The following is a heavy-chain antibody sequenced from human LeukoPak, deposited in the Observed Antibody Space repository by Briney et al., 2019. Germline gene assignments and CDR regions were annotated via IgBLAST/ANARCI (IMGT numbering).Heavy chain of an antibody. CDR3: ALNVVVVAAYFDY. D-gene: IGHD2-15*01. CDR1: GYTFTGYY. Sequence: GASVKVPCKASGYTFTGYYMHWVRQAPGQGLEWMGRINPNSGGTNYAQKFQGRVTMTRDTSISTAYMELSRLRSDDTAVYYCALNVVVVAAYFDYWGQGTLVTVSS. CDR2: INPNSGGT. V-gene: IGHV1-2*06. J-gene: IGHJ4*02.